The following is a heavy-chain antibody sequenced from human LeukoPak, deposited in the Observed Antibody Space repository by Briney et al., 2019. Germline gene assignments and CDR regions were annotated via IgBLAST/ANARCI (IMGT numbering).Heavy chain of an antibody. CDR2: FDPEDGET. Sequence: ASVKVSCKVSGYTLTELSMHWVRQAPGKGLEWMGGFDPEDGETIYAQKFQGRVTMTEDTSTDTAYMELSSLRSDDTAVYYCARVDAPRYCSSTSCYHFDYWGQGTLVTVSS. D-gene: IGHD2-2*01. J-gene: IGHJ4*02. CDR3: ARVDAPRYCSSTSCYHFDY. CDR1: GYTLTELS. V-gene: IGHV1-24*01.